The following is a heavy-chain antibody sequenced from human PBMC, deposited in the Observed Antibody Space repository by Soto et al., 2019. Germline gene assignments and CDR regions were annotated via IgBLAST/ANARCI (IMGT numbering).Heavy chain of an antibody. CDR3: ARFSIAVAGTPDYGMDV. J-gene: IGHJ6*02. Sequence: GESLKISCKGSGYSFTSYWIGWVRQMPGKGLEWMGIIYPGDSDTRYSPSFQGQVTISADKSISTAYLQWSSLKASDTAMYCCARFSIAVAGTPDYGMDVWGQGTTVTVSS. V-gene: IGHV5-51*01. D-gene: IGHD6-19*01. CDR2: IYPGDSDT. CDR1: GYSFTSYW.